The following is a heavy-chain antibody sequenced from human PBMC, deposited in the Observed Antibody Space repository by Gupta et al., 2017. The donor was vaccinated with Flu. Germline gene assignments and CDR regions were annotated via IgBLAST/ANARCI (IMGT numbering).Heavy chain of an antibody. Sequence: ISTIAYYWAWIRQTPGKGLEWIGSVYYSRNTYDNPSLKSRVTISLDTAKNQFSLKLSSVTAADAAVYYGACHPSTSVVDYWGQGALVTVSS. CDR2: VYYSRNT. V-gene: IGHV4-39*01. CDR1: ISTIAYY. CDR3: ACHPSTSVVDY. J-gene: IGHJ4*02. D-gene: IGHD2-2*01.